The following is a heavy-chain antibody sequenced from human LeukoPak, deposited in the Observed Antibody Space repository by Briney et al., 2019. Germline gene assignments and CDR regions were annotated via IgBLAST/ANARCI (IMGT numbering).Heavy chain of an antibody. CDR2: VSGDGSIT. Sequence: GGSLRHSCAASGFTYSSNWMHWVRQAPGKGLVWVSRVSGDGSITYYADSVKGRFTMSRDNAKNTLYLQINSLRVEDTAVYYCARQNYGNPDYWGQGTLVTVSS. CDR1: GFTYSSNW. J-gene: IGHJ4*02. V-gene: IGHV3-74*01. D-gene: IGHD3-16*01. CDR3: ARQNYGNPDY.